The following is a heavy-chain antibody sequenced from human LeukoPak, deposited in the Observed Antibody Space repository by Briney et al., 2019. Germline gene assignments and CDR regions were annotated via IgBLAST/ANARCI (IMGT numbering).Heavy chain of an antibody. CDR1: GFNFRIYS. Sequence: GGSLRLSCAASGFNFRIYSMNWVRLAPGKGLEWLSYINADSKTIYYADSVKGRFTISRDSAKNSLYLQINSLRAEDTAVYYCASRAIGWYQDGNYFDPWGQGTLVTVSS. D-gene: IGHD1-7*01. CDR3: ASRAIGWYQDGNYFDP. CDR2: INADSKTI. J-gene: IGHJ5*02. V-gene: IGHV3-48*04.